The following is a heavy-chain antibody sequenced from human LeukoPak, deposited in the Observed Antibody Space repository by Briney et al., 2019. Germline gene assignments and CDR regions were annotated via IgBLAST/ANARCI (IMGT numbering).Heavy chain of an antibody. Sequence: SETLSLTCTVSGGSITSYYWSWIRQPPGKGLEWNEYIYYSGSTNYNPSLKSRVTISVDTSKNQFSLKLSSVTAADTAVYYCAREGYYDSSGYFDYWGQGTLVTVSS. CDR3: AREGYYDSSGYFDY. V-gene: IGHV4-59*01. CDR2: IYYSGST. J-gene: IGHJ4*02. D-gene: IGHD3-22*01. CDR1: GGSITSYY.